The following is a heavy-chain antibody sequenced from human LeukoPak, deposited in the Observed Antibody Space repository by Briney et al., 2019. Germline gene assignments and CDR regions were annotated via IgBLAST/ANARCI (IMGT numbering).Heavy chain of an antibody. CDR2: IRSDGSNK. Sequence: RTGGSLILSCAASGFTFSNYGMHWVRQAPGKGLEWVALIRSDGSNKYYADSVKGRFTISRDNSKNTLYLQMNSLRAEDTAVYYCARDGLRYFDWDPSHAFDIWGQGTMVTVSS. CDR1: GFTFSNYG. D-gene: IGHD3-9*01. V-gene: IGHV3-30*02. J-gene: IGHJ3*02. CDR3: ARDGLRYFDWDPSHAFDI.